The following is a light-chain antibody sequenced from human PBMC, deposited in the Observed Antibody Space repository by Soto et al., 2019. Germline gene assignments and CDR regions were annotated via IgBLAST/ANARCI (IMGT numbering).Light chain of an antibody. Sequence: SYYLTQPPSVSVAPGQTARITCGGNNMGSKSLNWYQQKPGQAPVLVVYDDSDRPSGIPELFSGSNSGNTATLTISRVEAGDEADYYCQVGDSSRDXHVVVGGGTK. CDR2: DDS. J-gene: IGLJ2*01. CDR3: QVGDSSRDXHVV. CDR1: NMGSKS. V-gene: IGLV3-21*02.